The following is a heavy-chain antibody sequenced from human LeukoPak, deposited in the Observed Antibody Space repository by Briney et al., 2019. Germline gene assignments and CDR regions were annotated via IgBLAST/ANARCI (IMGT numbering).Heavy chain of an antibody. J-gene: IGHJ6*02. CDR3: AREGPHDYSNAYYYYYGMDV. V-gene: IGHV3-66*01. CDR2: IYSGGST. Sequence: SGGSLRLSCAASGFTVSSNYMSWVRQAPGKGLEWVSVIYSGGSTYYADSVKGRFTLSRDNSKNTLYLQMNSLRAEDTAVYYCAREGPHDYSNAYYYYYGMDVWGQGTTVTVSS. CDR1: GFTVSSNY. D-gene: IGHD4-11*01.